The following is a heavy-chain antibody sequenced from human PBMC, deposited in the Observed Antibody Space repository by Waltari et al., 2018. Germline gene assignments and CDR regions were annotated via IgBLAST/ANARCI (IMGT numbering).Heavy chain of an antibody. CDR3: ARRAPSRQERYCDY. V-gene: IGHV4-39*07. CDR1: GGSLSSYW. D-gene: IGHD2-2*01. J-gene: IGHJ4*02. CDR2: IYGSSGST. Sequence: QVQLQESGPGLVKPSETLSLTCAVSGGSLSSYWWGWIRQPPGKGLEWIGSIYGSSGSTEYNPSLKSRATISRDTSKNQFSLKLSSVTAADTAVYYCARRAPSRQERYCDYWGQGVLVTVSS.